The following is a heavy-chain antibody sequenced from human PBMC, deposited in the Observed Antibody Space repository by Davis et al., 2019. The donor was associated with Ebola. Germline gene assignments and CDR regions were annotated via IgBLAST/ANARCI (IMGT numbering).Heavy chain of an antibody. CDR3: TTDFGGSYRIGLFDY. J-gene: IGHJ4*02. D-gene: IGHD1-26*01. CDR2: IKSKTDGGTT. Sequence: PGGSLRLSCAASGFTFSNAWMSWVRQAPGKGLEWVGRIKSKTDGGTTDYAAPVKGRFTISRDDSKNTLYLQMNSLKTEDTAVYYCTTDFGGSYRIGLFDYWGQGTLVTVSS. CDR1: GFTFSNAW. V-gene: IGHV3-15*01.